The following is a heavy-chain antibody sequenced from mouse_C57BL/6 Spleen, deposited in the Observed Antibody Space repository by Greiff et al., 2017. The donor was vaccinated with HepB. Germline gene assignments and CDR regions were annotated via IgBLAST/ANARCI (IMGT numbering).Heavy chain of an antibody. CDR2: ISSGGSYT. Sequence: EVKLVESGGDLVKPGGSLKLSCAASGFTFSSYGMSWVRQTPDKRLEWVATISSGGSYTYYPDSVKGRFTISRDNAKNTLYLQMSSLKSEDTAMYYCARHGSNVFDYWGQGTTLTVSS. V-gene: IGHV5-6*01. CDR3: ARHGSNVFDY. D-gene: IGHD1-1*01. J-gene: IGHJ2*01. CDR1: GFTFSSYG.